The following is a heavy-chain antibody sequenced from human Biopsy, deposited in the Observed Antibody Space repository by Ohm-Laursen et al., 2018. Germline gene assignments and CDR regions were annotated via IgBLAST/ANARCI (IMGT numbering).Heavy chain of an antibody. V-gene: IGHV3-23*01. CDR1: GFPFTGFS. J-gene: IGHJ4*02. Sequence: SPRLSCAASGFPFTGFSMDWVRQAPGKGLEWVSTISGNSDIIYDTDSVKGRFTISRDNSKNTLYLQMNSLRADDTAVYYCALAAAQTVTHFDYWGQGTLVTVSS. CDR2: ISGNSDII. CDR3: ALAAAQTVTHFDY. D-gene: IGHD4-17*01.